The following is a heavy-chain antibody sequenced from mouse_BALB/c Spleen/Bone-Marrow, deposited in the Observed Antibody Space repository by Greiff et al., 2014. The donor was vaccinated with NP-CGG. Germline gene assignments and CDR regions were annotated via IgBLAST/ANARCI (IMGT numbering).Heavy chain of an antibody. J-gene: IGHJ1*01. CDR1: GFTFSSYA. V-gene: IGHV5-6-5*01. Sequence: DVQLQESGGGLVKPGGSLKLSCAASGFTFSSYAMSWVRRTPEKRLEWVASISSGGSTYYPDSVKGRFTISRDNVRNILYLQMSSLRSEDTAMYYCARVTDTFYYGSSYWYSDVWGAGTTVAVSS. D-gene: IGHD1-1*01. CDR3: ARVTDTFYYGSSYWYSDV. CDR2: ISSGGST.